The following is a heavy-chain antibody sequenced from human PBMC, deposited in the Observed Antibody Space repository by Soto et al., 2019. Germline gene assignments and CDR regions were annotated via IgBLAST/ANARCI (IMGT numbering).Heavy chain of an antibody. J-gene: IGHJ5*02. D-gene: IGHD1-1*01. V-gene: IGHV4-30-4*01. CDR2: VYDSGVT. CDR3: VRDGTKTLRDWFDP. CDR1: GAIVTSGENY. Sequence: SETLSLTCTVSGAIVTSGENYWSWVRQAPGKGLEWIGYVYDSGVTYYTPALKSRVTLSLDRPNNEVSLKLRSVTAADTAVYYCVRDGTKTLRDWFDPWGQG.